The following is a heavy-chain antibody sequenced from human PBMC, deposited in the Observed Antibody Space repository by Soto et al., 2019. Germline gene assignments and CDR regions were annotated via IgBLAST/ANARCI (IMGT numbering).Heavy chain of an antibody. CDR1: GYTFTYCS. CDR2: ITAYNGNT. D-gene: IGHD3-9*01. V-gene: IGHV1-18*04. J-gene: IGHJ4*02. CDR3: ARDPPQDYYDILTGYTAFDY. Sequence: ASVKVSCKASGYTFTYCSLHWLQQAPGQGLERMRWITAYNGNTNYAQKLQGRVTMTTDTSTSTAYMELRSLRSDDTAVYYCARDPPQDYYDILTGYTAFDYWGQGTLVTVSS.